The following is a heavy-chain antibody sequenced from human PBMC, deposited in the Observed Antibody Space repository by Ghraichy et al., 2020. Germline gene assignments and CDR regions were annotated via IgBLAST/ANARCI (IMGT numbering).Heavy chain of an antibody. CDR1: GFTLSSYW. D-gene: IGHD4-17*01. J-gene: IGHJ6*02. CDR3: ARDTDDYGEVGRYGMDV. CDR2: IKQDGSEK. V-gene: IGHV3-7*01. Sequence: LSLTCAASGFTLSSYWMSWVRQAPGKGLEWVSNIKQDGSEKYYVDSVKGRFTISRDNAKNSLYLQMNSLRAEDTAVYYCARDTDDYGEVGRYGMDVWGQGPTVPVSS.